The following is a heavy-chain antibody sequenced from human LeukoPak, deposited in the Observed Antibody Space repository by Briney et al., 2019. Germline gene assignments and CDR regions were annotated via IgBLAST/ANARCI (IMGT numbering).Heavy chain of an antibody. CDR3: ARDRAALQDWVEFDP. D-gene: IGHD3/OR15-3a*01. V-gene: IGHV3-66*03. CDR2: IRDSGEA. CDR1: GFRVSDYS. Sequence: GGSLRLSCAVSGFRVSDYSMSWVRQAPGKGLEWVGLIRDSGEAFYADFVRGRFAISRDESENTLYLQMNSLRVEDTAVYFCARDRAALQDWVEFDPWGQGTPVIVSS. J-gene: IGHJ5*02.